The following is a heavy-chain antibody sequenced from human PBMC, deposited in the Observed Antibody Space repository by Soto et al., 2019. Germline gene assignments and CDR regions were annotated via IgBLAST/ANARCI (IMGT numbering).Heavy chain of an antibody. J-gene: IGHJ5*02. Sequence: GWSLRLSCAASGFTFSSYSMNWVRQAPGKGLEWVSSISSSSSYIYYADSVQGRFTISRDNAKNSRYLQMNSLRAEDTAVYYCARDLGGYSRFDPWGQGTLVTVSS. V-gene: IGHV3-21*01. CDR2: ISSSSSYI. D-gene: IGHD5-18*01. CDR3: ARDLGGYSRFDP. CDR1: GFTFSSYS.